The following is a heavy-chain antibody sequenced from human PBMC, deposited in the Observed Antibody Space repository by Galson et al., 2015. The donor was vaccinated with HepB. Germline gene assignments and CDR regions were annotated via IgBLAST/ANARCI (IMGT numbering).Heavy chain of an antibody. CDR1: GFAFRTYG. Sequence: SLGVSCADSGFAFRTYGIHWVRQAPGKGLEWVAVISYDGSNRYYADSVQGRFTLSRDNSKNTLYLQMNSLRAEDTAVYYCAKDHCTRTSCYYWSDPWGQGTLVTVSS. CDR3: AKDHCTRTSCYYWSDP. CDR2: ISYDGSNR. V-gene: IGHV3-30*18. D-gene: IGHD2-2*01. J-gene: IGHJ5*02.